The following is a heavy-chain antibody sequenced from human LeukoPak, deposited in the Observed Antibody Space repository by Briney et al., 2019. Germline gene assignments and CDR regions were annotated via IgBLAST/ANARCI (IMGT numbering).Heavy chain of an antibody. V-gene: IGHV3-23*01. D-gene: IGHD3-22*01. CDR1: GFTFSSYA. Sequence: GGSLRLSCAASGFTFSSYAMSWVRQAPGKGLEWVSAISCSGGSTYYADSVKGRFTISRDNSKNTLYLQMNSLRAEDTAVYYCAKPYYYDSSGFHFDCWGQGTLVTVAS. CDR3: AKPYYYDSSGFHFDC. CDR2: ISCSGGST. J-gene: IGHJ4*02.